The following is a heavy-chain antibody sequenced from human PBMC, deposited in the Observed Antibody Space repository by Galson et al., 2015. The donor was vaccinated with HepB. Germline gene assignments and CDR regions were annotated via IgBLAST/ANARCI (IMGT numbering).Heavy chain of an antibody. V-gene: IGHV3-9*01. CDR1: GFTFDDYA. D-gene: IGHD3-22*01. CDR2: ITWNGGSV. J-gene: IGHJ4*02. Sequence: SLRLSCAASGFTFDDYAMHWVRQAPGKGLEWISYITWNGGSVGYGDSVKGRFTVSRDNAKNSLYLQMNSLRVEDTAFYYCAKEAFDSSGHYFEYFDSWGQGTLVTVSS. CDR3: AKEAFDSSGHYFEYFDS.